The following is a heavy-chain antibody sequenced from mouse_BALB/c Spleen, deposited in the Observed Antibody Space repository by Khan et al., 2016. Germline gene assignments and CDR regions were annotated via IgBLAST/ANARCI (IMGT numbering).Heavy chain of an antibody. CDR2: IRSKSNNYAT. V-gene: IGHV10S3*01. J-gene: IGHJ3*01. CDR3: VSGDGWFAY. CDR1: GLTFNTNA. Sequence: EVQLVETGGGLVQPKGSLKLSCAASGLTFNTNAMNWVRQAPGKGLEWVARIRSKSNNYATYYADSVKDRFTISRDDSQSMLYLQMNNLKTEDTAMYYCVSGDGWFAYWGQGTLVTVSA. D-gene: IGHD3-2*02.